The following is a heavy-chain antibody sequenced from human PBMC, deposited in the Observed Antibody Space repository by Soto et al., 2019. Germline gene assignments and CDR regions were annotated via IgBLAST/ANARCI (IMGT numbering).Heavy chain of an antibody. J-gene: IGHJ4*02. CDR3: ARPTKGGVRGVNPAAFDY. Sequence: QVQLVESGGGVVQPGRSLRLSCAASGFTFSSYAMHWVRQAPGKGLEWVAVISYDGSNKYYADSVKGRFTISRDNSKNTLYLQMNSLRAEDTAGYYRARPTKGGVRGVNPAAFDYWGQGTLVTGSS. CDR1: GFTFSSYA. CDR2: ISYDGSNK. D-gene: IGHD3-10*01. V-gene: IGHV3-30-3*01.